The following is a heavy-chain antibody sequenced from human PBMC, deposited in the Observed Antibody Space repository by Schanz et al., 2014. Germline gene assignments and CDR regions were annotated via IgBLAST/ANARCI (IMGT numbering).Heavy chain of an antibody. D-gene: IGHD1-7*01. V-gene: IGHV3-53*01. J-gene: IGHJ6*02. CDR2: IYSGDNT. Sequence: VKLVESGGGLIQPGGSLRLSCAASGFTVTSYYMSWVRQAPGKGLEWVSVIYSGDNTYYADSVKGRFTISRDNSKNTVYLQMNSLRAEDTAVYFCASLIGTTSAHFYGMDVWGQGTTVTVSS. CDR3: ASLIGTTSAHFYGMDV. CDR1: GFTVTSYY.